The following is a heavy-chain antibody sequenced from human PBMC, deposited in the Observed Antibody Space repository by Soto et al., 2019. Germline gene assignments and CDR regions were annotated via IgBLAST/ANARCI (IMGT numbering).Heavy chain of an antibody. CDR2: ISGSGGST. Sequence: GGSLRLSCAASGFTFSSYAMSWVRQAPGKGLEWVSAISGSGGSTYYADSVKGRFTISRDNSKNTLYLQMNSLRAEDTAVYYCAKGQQPTYYYYGMDVWGQGTTVTVSS. CDR3: AKGQQPTYYYYGMDV. V-gene: IGHV3-23*01. CDR1: GFTFSSYA. D-gene: IGHD6-13*01. J-gene: IGHJ6*02.